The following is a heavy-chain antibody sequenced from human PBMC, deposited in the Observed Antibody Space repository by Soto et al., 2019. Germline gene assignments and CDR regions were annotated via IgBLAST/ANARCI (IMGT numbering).Heavy chain of an antibody. J-gene: IGHJ6*02. Sequence: SETLSPTCTVSGGSITSRDYYWSWNRHPPGKGLEWSGHIYHSGTTYYNPSLKSRVTISQDTSKNQFSLKLSSVTAADTAWYYGARPDHFYNYGLDVWGQGTTVTVSS. CDR1: GGSITSRDYY. V-gene: IGHV4-30-4*01. CDR2: IYHSGTT. CDR3: ARPDHFYNYGLDV.